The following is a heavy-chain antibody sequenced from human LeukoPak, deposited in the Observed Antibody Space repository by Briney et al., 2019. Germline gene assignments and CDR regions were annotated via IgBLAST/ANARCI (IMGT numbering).Heavy chain of an antibody. CDR2: INHSGST. J-gene: IGHJ4*02. Sequence: SETLSLTCAVYGGSFSGYYWSWIRQPPGKGLEWIGEINHSGSTNYNPSLKGRVTISVDTSKNQFSLKLSSVTAADTAVYYCARIDTAMVYPFDYWGQGTLVTVSS. CDR1: GGSFSGYY. D-gene: IGHD5-18*01. CDR3: ARIDTAMVYPFDY. V-gene: IGHV4-34*01.